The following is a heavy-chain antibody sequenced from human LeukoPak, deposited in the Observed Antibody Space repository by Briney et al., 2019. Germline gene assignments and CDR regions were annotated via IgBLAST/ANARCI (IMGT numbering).Heavy chain of an antibody. J-gene: IGHJ4*02. CDR1: GYTFTGYY. Sequence: GASVKVSFKASGYTFTGYYMHWVRQAPGQGLEWMGLINPNSGGTNYAQKFQGRVTMTRDTSISTAYMELSRLRSDDTAVYYCARGTTVTMYEDYWGQGTLVTVSS. CDR2: INPNSGGT. D-gene: IGHD4-17*01. V-gene: IGHV1-2*02. CDR3: ARGTTVTMYEDY.